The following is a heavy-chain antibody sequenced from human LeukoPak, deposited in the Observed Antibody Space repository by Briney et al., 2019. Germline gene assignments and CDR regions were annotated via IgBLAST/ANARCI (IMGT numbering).Heavy chain of an antibody. D-gene: IGHD3-16*01. CDR2: MNQDGSAK. CDR3: ATYTHWVAGDV. V-gene: IGHV3-7*01. J-gene: IGHJ6*02. CDR1: GFTFSDSW. Sequence: GGSLRLSCAASGFTFSDSWMSWVRQAPGKGLEWVANMNQDGSAKGDVDSVKGRSTISRDNARNSLYLQMSSLRPEDTAVYYCATYTHWVAGDVWGQGTTVTVSS.